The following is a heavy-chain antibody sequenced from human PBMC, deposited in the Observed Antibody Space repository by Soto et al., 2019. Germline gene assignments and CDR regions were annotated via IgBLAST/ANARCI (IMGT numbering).Heavy chain of an antibody. Sequence: EVQLVESGGGLVKPGGSLRLSCAASGFIFSNAWINWVRQAPGKGLEWVGRIKSKIDGGTTDFAAPVRGRFAISRDDSKNIVYMQMNSLKIEDSGVYYCSTDTYINMMVVRLDNWGHGTLVTVSS. CDR3: STDTYINMMVVRLDN. D-gene: IGHD3-22*01. CDR2: IKSKIDGGTT. J-gene: IGHJ4*01. CDR1: GFIFSNAW. V-gene: IGHV3-15*07.